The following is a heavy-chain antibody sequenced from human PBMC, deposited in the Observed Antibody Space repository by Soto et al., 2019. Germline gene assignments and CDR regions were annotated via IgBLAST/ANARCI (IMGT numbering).Heavy chain of an antibody. D-gene: IGHD6-13*01. J-gene: IGHJ4*02. CDR1: GGSFSGYY. Sequence: PSETLSLTCAVYGGSFSGYYWTWIRQPPGTGLEWIGEINHSGSTNYNPSLKSRVTISVDTSKNQFSLKLTSVTAADTAVYYCARLYPPLRGSSWLDYWGQGTLVTVS. CDR2: INHSGST. V-gene: IGHV4-34*01. CDR3: ARLYPPLRGSSWLDY.